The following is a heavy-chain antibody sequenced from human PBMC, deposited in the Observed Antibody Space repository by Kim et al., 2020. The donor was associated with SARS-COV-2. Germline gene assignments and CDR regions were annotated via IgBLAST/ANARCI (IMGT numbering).Heavy chain of an antibody. Sequence: SETLSLTCTVSGGSISSSSYYWGWIRQPPGKGLEWIGSIYYGGSTYYNPSLKSRDTISVDTSKNQFSLKLSSVTAADTAVYYCARSGQQLVPYYWGQGTPVTVSS. CDR3: ARSGQQLVPYY. CDR2: IYYGGST. CDR1: GGSISSSSYY. J-gene: IGHJ4*02. V-gene: IGHV4-39*01. D-gene: IGHD6-13*01.